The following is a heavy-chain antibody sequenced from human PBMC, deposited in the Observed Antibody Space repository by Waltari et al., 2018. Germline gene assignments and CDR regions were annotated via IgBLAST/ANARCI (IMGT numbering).Heavy chain of an antibody. CDR1: GFTFSDHF. Sequence: EVQLVESGGGLVQPGGSLRLSCAASGFTFSDHFMDWVRQAPGKGLEWVGRTSNKAHSYTTYYAASVIGRFTISRDDSENALYLQMNSLKTEDTAVYYCARDFFSGWGQGTLVIVSS. CDR2: TSNKAHSYTT. CDR3: ARDFFSG. J-gene: IGHJ4*02. V-gene: IGHV3-72*01. D-gene: IGHD3-3*01.